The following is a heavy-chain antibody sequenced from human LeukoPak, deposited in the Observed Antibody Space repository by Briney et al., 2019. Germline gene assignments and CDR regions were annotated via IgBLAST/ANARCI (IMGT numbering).Heavy chain of an antibody. V-gene: IGHV1-18*01. Sequence: ASVKVSCKASGYTFTSYAMHWVRQAPGQGLEWMGWISAYNGNTNYAQKLQGRVTMTTDTSTSTAYMELRSLRSDDTAVYYCASEHYGVGLWGQGTLVTVSS. CDR1: GYTFTSYA. J-gene: IGHJ4*02. CDR2: ISAYNGNT. CDR3: ASEHYGVGL. D-gene: IGHD4-17*01.